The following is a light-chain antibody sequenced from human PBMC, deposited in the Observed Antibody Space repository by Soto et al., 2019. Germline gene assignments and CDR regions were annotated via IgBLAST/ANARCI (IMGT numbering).Light chain of an antibody. J-gene: IGLJ3*02. Sequence: QSVLTQPASVSESPGQSITISCTGTNNDVGNYKLVSWFQHHLGKAPKLIIYEGTKRPSGVSNRFSASQSGNTASLTISGLQAEEEADYYCYSYAGTSTWVFGGGTKLTVL. CDR2: EGT. V-gene: IGLV2-23*01. CDR1: NNDVGNYKL. CDR3: YSYAGTSTWV.